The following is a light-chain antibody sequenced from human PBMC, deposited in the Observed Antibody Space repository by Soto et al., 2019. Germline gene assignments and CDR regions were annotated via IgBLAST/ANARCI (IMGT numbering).Light chain of an antibody. J-gene: IGKJ5*01. CDR3: QQRSNWPPFT. V-gene: IGKV3D-20*02. CDR1: QSLAKSF. CDR2: DTS. Sequence: EFVLTQSPGTLSLSPGERATLSCRASQSLAKSFIAWYQQKPGQAPRLLIYDTSSRASGIPDRFSGSGSGTDFTLTISSLEPEDFAVYYCQQRSNWPPFTFGQGTRLEIK.